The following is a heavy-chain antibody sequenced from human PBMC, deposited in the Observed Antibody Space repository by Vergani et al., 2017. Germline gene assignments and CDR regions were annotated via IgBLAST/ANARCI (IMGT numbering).Heavy chain of an antibody. CDR3: ARLIVGARKGWFDP. CDR2: IYPGDSDT. D-gene: IGHD1-26*01. Sequence: EVQLLESGGGLVQPGESLKISCKGSGYSFTSYWLGWVRQMPGKGLEWMGIIYPGDSDTRYSPSFQGQVTISADKSISTAYLQWSSLKASDTAMYYCARLIVGARKGWFDPWGQGTLVTVSS. J-gene: IGHJ5*02. V-gene: IGHV5-51*01. CDR1: GYSFTSYW.